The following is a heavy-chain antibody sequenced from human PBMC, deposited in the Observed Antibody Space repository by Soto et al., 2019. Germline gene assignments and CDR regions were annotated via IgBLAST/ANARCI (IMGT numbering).Heavy chain of an antibody. D-gene: IGHD4-4*01. CDR2: INPNSGGT. Sequence: ASVKVSCKASGYTFTGYYMHWVRQAPGQGLEWMGWINPNSGGTNYAQKFQGWVTMTRDTSISTAYMELSRLRSDDTAVYYCAGGDSNYFSDYHYYMAVWGKGTTVTVSS. CDR3: AGGDSNYFSDYHYYMAV. CDR1: GYTFTGYY. V-gene: IGHV1-2*04. J-gene: IGHJ6*03.